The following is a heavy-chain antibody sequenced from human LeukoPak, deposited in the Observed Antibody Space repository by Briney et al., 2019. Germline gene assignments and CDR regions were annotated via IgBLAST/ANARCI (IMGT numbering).Heavy chain of an antibody. J-gene: IGHJ3*02. CDR1: GYTFTGYY. V-gene: IGHV1-2*02. Sequence: GASVKVSCKASGYTFTGYYMHWVRQAPGQGLEWMGWINPNSGGTNYAQKFQGRVTMTRNTSISTAYMELSSLRSEDTAVYYCARATYYYDSSGYHDAFDIWGQGTMVTVSS. CDR3: ARATYYYDSSGYHDAFDI. D-gene: IGHD3-22*01. CDR2: INPNSGGT.